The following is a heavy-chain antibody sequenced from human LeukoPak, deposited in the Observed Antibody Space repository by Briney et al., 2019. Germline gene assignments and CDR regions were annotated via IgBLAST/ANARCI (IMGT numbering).Heavy chain of an antibody. J-gene: IGHJ5*02. V-gene: IGHV4-59*08. CDR1: GGSISSYY. CDR3: ARHSICFDP. CDR2: ISYSGST. Sequence: SETLSLTCTVSGGSISSYYWSWIRQPPGKGLEWIGYISYSGSTNYNPSLKSRVTISVDTSKNQFSLKLTSVTAADTAVYYCARHSICFDPWGQGTLVSVSS.